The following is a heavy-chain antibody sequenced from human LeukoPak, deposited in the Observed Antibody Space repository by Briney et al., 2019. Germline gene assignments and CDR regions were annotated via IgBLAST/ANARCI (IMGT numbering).Heavy chain of an antibody. V-gene: IGHV1-69*13. CDR1: GGTFSNYA. CDR2: IIPIFDTA. D-gene: IGHD3-9*01. CDR3: ARDLVGSHTSYSSGAWDY. Sequence: ASVKVSCKASGGTFSNYAISWVRQAPGRGLEWMGGIIPIFDTADYAQKFQGRLTITADESTSTAYMELSSLRAEDTAVYYCARDLVGSHTSYSSGAWDYWGQGTLVTVSS. J-gene: IGHJ4*02.